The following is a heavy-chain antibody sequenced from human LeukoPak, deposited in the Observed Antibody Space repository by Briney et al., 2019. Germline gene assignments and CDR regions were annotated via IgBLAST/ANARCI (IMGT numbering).Heavy chain of an antibody. CDR1: GITLSGYW. Sequence: GGSVRLSCAPSGITLSGYWMNWVRLAPGRGLEWVANIKEDGSKTYYAGSPKGRFTISRDNAENSLYLQMYSLRVEDTAVYYCVRDGSRSVEFDYWGQGTLVTVSS. CDR3: VRDGSRSVEFDY. V-gene: IGHV3-7*01. D-gene: IGHD3-10*01. J-gene: IGHJ4*02. CDR2: IKEDGSKT.